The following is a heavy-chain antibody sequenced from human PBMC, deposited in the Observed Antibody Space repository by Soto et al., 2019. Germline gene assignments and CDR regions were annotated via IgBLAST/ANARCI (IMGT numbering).Heavy chain of an antibody. D-gene: IGHD4-17*01. CDR3: AKDGYGDYLNYYYGMDV. Sequence: EVQLLESGGGLVQPGGSLRLSCAASGFTFSSYAMSWVRQAPGKGLEWVSAISGSGGSTYYADSVKGRFTISRDNSKNTLYLQMNSLRAEDMAVYYCAKDGYGDYLNYYYGMDVWGQGTTVTVSS. V-gene: IGHV3-23*01. CDR2: ISGSGGST. J-gene: IGHJ6*02. CDR1: GFTFSSYA.